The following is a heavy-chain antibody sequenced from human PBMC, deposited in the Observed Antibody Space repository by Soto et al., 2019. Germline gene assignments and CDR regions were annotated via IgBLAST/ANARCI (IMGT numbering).Heavy chain of an antibody. Sequence: GSGPTLVNPTATLTLTCAFSGFSLTSPGMCVSWIRQSPGKALEWLALIERDDDDKYYSTSLKTRLTISKDTRKNQVVLTMANMEPADTATYYCARSIRGPRRFNGMDVWGQGTTVTVSS. CDR3: ARSIRGPRRFNGMDV. CDR2: IERDDDDK. V-gene: IGHV2-70*13. J-gene: IGHJ6*02. D-gene: IGHD1-20*01. CDR1: GFSLTSPGMC.